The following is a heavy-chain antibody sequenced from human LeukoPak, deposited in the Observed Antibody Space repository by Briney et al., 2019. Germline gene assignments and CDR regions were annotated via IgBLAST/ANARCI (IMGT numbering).Heavy chain of an antibody. Sequence: SQTLSLTCAISGDSVSSNSAAWNWIRQSPSRGLEWLGRAYYGSMWYNDYAVSVKSRITINPDTSKNQFSLQLNSVTPEDTAVYYCARDFGLTGDAFDIWAKGQWSPSLQ. CDR1: GDSVSSNSAA. V-gene: IGHV6-1*01. D-gene: IGHD7-27*01. CDR2: AYYGSMWYN. J-gene: IGHJ3*02. CDR3: ARDFGLTGDAFDI.